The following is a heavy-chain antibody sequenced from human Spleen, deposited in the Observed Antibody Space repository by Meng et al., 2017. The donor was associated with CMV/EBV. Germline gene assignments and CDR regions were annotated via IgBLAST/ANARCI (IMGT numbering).Heavy chain of an antibody. D-gene: IGHD7-27*01. V-gene: IGHV3-48*03. Sequence: GESLKISCEASGFTFSCYEVNWVRQAPGKGLEWVSYISSSGSTRYYADSVKGRVTISRDNSKNSLYLQMNSLTAEDTAVYYCARDALGMEEVYDAFDFWGQGTTVTVSS. CDR3: ARDALGMEEVYDAFDF. CDR2: ISSSGSTR. J-gene: IGHJ3*01. CDR1: GFTFSCYE.